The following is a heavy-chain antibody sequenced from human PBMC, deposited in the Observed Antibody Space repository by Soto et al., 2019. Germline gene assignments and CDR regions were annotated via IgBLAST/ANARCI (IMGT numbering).Heavy chain of an antibody. Sequence: ASVKVSCKASGYTFTSYGISWVRQAPGQGLEWMGWISAYNGNTNYAQKLQGRVTMTTGTSTSTAYMELRSLRSDDTAVYYCARKAAEEYYYYYGMDVWGQGTTVTVSS. CDR1: GYTFTSYG. V-gene: IGHV1-18*01. D-gene: IGHD6-13*01. CDR2: ISAYNGNT. CDR3: ARKAAEEYYYYYGMDV. J-gene: IGHJ6*02.